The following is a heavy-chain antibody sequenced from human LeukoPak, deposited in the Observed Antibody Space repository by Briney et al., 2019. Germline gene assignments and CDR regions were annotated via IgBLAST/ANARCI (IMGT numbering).Heavy chain of an antibody. CDR1: GGSISSSNW. Sequence: SGTLSLTCAVSGGSISSSNWWSWVRQPPGKGLEWIGEIYHSGSTNYNPSLKSRVTISVDTSKNQFSLKLSSVTAADTAVYYCARDGTINYYDSSGYYAWGQGTLVTVSS. J-gene: IGHJ5*02. V-gene: IGHV4-4*02. CDR2: IYHSGST. CDR3: ARDGTINYYDSSGYYA. D-gene: IGHD3-22*01.